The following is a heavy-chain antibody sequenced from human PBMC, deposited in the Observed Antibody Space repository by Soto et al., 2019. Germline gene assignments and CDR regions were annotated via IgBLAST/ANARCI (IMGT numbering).Heavy chain of an antibody. Sequence: QITLKESGPTLVKPPQTLTLTSTFPGMILSTTGGGVGWIRQPPGKALEWLALIFWVGDQRYSPSLRSRLTITKDTSPNQVVLTMTDMDPVDTATYYCVQSRCGGDCLQSYSSHSYYGLDVWGQGTTVTVSS. CDR3: VQSRCGGDCLQSYSSHSYYGLDV. V-gene: IGHV2-5*02. J-gene: IGHJ6*02. CDR2: IFWVGDQ. D-gene: IGHD2-21*02. CDR1: GMILSTTGGG.